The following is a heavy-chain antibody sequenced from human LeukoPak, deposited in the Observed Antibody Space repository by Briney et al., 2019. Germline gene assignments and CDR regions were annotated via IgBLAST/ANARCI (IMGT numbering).Heavy chain of an antibody. CDR2: ISWNSGSI. Sequence: GGSLRPSCAASGFTFDDYAMHWVRQAPGKGLEWVSGISWNSGSIGYADSVKGRFTISRDNAKNSLYLQMNSLRAEDMALYYCAKASSNDAFDIWGQGTMVTVSS. CDR3: AKASSNDAFDI. V-gene: IGHV3-9*03. J-gene: IGHJ3*02. CDR1: GFTFDDYA. D-gene: IGHD2-2*01.